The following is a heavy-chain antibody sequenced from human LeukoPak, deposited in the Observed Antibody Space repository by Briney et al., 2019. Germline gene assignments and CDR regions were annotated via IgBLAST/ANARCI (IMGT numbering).Heavy chain of an antibody. CDR2: ISYSGGT. V-gene: IGHV4-59*01. D-gene: IGHD1-26*01. Sequence: SETLSLTCTVSGGSISSYYWSWIRQPPGKGLEWIGYISYSGGTDYNPSLKSRVTISLDKSKNQFSLRLSSVTAADTAVYYCARETRLHSGSYSNDAFDIWGQGTMVTVSS. CDR3: ARETRLHSGSYSNDAFDI. CDR1: GGSISSYY. J-gene: IGHJ3*02.